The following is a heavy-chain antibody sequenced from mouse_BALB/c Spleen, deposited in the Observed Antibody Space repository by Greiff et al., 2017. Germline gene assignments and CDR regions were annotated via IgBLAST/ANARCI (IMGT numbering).Heavy chain of an antibody. D-gene: IGHD1-1*02. CDR3: AKKSNYALYAMDY. Sequence: QVQLQQSGPSLVQPSQSLSITCTVSGFSLTSYGVHWVRQSPGKGLEWLGVIWRGGSTDYNAAFMSRLSITKDNSKSQVFFKMNSLQADDTAIYYCAKKSNYALYAMDYWGQGTSVTVSS. CDR2: IWRGGST. V-gene: IGHV2-5-1*01. CDR1: GFSLTSYG. J-gene: IGHJ4*01.